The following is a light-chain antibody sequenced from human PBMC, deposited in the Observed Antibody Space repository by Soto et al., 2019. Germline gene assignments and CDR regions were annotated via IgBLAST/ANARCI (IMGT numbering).Light chain of an antibody. J-gene: IGKJ5*01. CDR2: GAS. V-gene: IGKV3-20*01. Sequence: EIVLTQSPGTLSLSPGEGVTLSCRASQSVSSNNLAWYHQKPGQPPRLLIYGASSRATGIPDRFSGSGSGTDFTLTISRLEPEDFAVYYCQQYDNSITFGQGTRLEIE. CDR3: QQYDNSIT. CDR1: QSVSSNN.